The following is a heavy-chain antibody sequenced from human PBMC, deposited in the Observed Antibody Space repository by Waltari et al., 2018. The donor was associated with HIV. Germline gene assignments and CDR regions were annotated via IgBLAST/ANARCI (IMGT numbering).Heavy chain of an antibody. CDR2: ISSSSYI. Sequence: EVQLVESGGGLVKPGGSLRLSCAASGFTFSSYNMNWVRQAPGKGLEWVSFISSSSYIYYADLVKGRFTISRDNAKNSLNLQMNSLRAEDTAVYYCARDSLRGIGADGNWFDPWGQGTLVTVSS. V-gene: IGHV3-21*01. CDR3: ARDSLRGIGADGNWFDP. J-gene: IGHJ5*02. D-gene: IGHD6-13*01. CDR1: GFTFSSYN.